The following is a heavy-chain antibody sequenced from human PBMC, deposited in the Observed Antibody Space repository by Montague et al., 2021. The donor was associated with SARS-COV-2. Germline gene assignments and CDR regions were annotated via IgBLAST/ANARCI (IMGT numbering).Heavy chain of an antibody. J-gene: IGHJ6*02. CDR2: TYYRSKWHY. Sequence: CAISGDSVSSNSATWNWVRQSPSRGLEWLGRTYYRSKWHYDYAVSVRGRVTINPDTSKNQFSLQLNSVTPEDTAIYYCTSGREGNYNVMDVWGQGTTVTVSS. CDR3: TSGREGNYNVMDV. D-gene: IGHD1-1*01. CDR1: GDSVSSNSAT. V-gene: IGHV6-1*01.